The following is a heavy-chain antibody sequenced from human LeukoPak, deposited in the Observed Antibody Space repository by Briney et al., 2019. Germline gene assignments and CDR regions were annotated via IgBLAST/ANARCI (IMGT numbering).Heavy chain of an antibody. CDR3: TKRVKYGGTWDHFAD. V-gene: IGHV3-23*01. J-gene: IGHJ4*02. Sequence: PGGSLRLSCVASGFIFSNDRMSWVRQAPGKGLEWVSTVNADGGNTYYADSVKGRFTISRDNSKSTLILQMNSLRVEDTALYYCTKRVKYGGTWDHFADWGQGTLVTVSS. D-gene: IGHD1-26*01. CDR1: GFIFSNDR. CDR2: VNADGGNT.